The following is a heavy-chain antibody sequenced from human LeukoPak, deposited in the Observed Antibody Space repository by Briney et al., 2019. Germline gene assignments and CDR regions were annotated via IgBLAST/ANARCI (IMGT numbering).Heavy chain of an antibody. CDR1: GFTFSSYA. CDR2: VSGSGGST. J-gene: IGHJ4*02. D-gene: IGHD3-10*01. CDR3: AKGNSGSRSLSDN. Sequence: GGSLRLSCAVSGFTFSSYAMSWVRQAPGRGLEWVSGVSGSGGSTYYADSVKGRFTISRDNSKNTLYPQMMSLRAEDTAIYYCAKGNSGSRSLSDNWGQGTLVTVSS. V-gene: IGHV3-23*01.